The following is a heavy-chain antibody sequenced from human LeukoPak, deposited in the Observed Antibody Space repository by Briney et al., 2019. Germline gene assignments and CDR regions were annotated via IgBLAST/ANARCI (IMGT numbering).Heavy chain of an antibody. CDR2: IGRSGSTV. V-gene: IGHV3-48*02. CDR3: ARDTPEYGDSPDAFDI. D-gene: IGHD4-17*01. J-gene: IGHJ3*02. Sequence: GGSLRLSCAASGFTFSSYTMNWVRQAPGKGLEWVSYIGRSGSTVYYADSVKGRFTISRDNAKNSLYLQMNSLRDEDTAVYYCARDTPEYGDSPDAFDIWGQGTMVTVSS. CDR1: GFTFSSYT.